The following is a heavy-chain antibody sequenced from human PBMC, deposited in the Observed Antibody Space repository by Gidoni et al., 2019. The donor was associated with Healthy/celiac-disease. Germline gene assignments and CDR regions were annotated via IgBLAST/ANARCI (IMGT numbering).Heavy chain of an antibody. CDR2: IYYSGIT. Sequence: QLHLQESGPGLVKPSETLSLTCTVSAGSISSSSSYWGWIRKPPGKGLGWIGRIYYSGITYYNPSHNSRVTISVDTSKNQFSLKLSSVTAADTAVYCCARHPSLAIVVCPDWAFDIWGQGTMVTVSS. V-gene: IGHV4-39*01. J-gene: IGHJ3*02. D-gene: IGHD3-22*01. CDR1: AGSISSSSSY. CDR3: ARHPSLAIVVCPDWAFDI.